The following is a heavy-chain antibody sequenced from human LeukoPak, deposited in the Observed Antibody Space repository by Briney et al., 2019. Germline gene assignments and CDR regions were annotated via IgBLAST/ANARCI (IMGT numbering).Heavy chain of an antibody. V-gene: IGHV4-59*01. CDR1: GGSISSYY. CDR3: ARVSSWGYSGSSSKWFDP. D-gene: IGHD1-26*01. Sequence: TSETLSLTCTVSGGSISSYYWSWIRQPPGKGLEWIGYIYYSGSTNYNPSLKSRVTISVDTSKNQFSLKLSSVTAADTAVYYCARVSSWGYSGSSSKWFDPWGQGTLVTVSS. CDR2: IYYSGST. J-gene: IGHJ5*02.